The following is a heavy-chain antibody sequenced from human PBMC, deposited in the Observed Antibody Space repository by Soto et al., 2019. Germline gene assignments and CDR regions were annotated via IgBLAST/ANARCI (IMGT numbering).Heavy chain of an antibody. CDR1: GGTFNTYN. CDR3: ARDETGDSYYYYYGMDV. CDR2: ILPIFGTT. D-gene: IGHD7-27*01. J-gene: IGHJ6*02. V-gene: IGHV1-69*01. Sequence: QVQLVQSGAEVKNPGSSVKVSCKASGGTFNTYNINWVRQAPGQGLEWMGGILPIFGTTNYAQRFQGRVTITADDSTSTAYMELSSLRSEDTAVYYCARDETGDSYYYYYGMDVWGQGNTVTVTS.